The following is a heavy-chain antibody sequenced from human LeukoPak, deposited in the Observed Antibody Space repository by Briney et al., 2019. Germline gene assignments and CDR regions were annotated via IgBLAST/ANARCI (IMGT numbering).Heavy chain of an antibody. CDR3: ARGGTYGSGSGQHTTLDY. J-gene: IGHJ4*02. Sequence: SETLSLTCTVSGGSISPHYWSWIRQPAGKGLEWLGRFHASGSPNYNPSLKSRVIISVDKSKNQFSLNLNSVTAADTAVYYCARGGTYGSGSGQHTTLDYWGQGTLVTVSS. V-gene: IGHV4-4*07. CDR2: FHASGSP. D-gene: IGHD3-10*01. CDR1: GGSISPHY.